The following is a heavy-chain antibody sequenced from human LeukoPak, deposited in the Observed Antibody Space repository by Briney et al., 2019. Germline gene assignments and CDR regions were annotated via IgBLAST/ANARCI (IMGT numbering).Heavy chain of an antibody. CDR1: GFTFSSYG. Sequence: PGRSLRLSCAASGFTFSSYGMHWVRQAPGKGLEWVAVIWYDGSNKYYADSVKGRFTISRDNSKNTLYLQMNSLRAEDTAVYYCARDVQLFLEWPKYYYGMDVWGQGTTVTVSS. J-gene: IGHJ6*02. CDR3: ARDVQLFLEWPKYYYGMDV. CDR2: IWYDGSNK. V-gene: IGHV3-33*01. D-gene: IGHD3-3*01.